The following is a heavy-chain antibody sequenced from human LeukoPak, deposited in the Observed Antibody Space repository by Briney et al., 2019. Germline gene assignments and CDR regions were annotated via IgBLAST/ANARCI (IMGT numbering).Heavy chain of an antibody. Sequence: GGSLRLSCAASGFTVSSNYMNWVRQAPGKGLEWVSVIYSGGSTYYADSVKGRFTISRDNSKNTLYLQMNSLRAEDTAVYYCARVRWLVRAFDIWGQGTMVTVSS. CDR2: IYSGGST. D-gene: IGHD6-19*01. CDR3: ARVRWLVRAFDI. J-gene: IGHJ3*02. CDR1: GFTVSSNY. V-gene: IGHV3-53*01.